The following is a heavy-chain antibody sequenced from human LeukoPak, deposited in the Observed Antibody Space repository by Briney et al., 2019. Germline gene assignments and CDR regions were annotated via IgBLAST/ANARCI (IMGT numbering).Heavy chain of an antibody. CDR2: INQEGSEK. J-gene: IGHJ4*02. CDR1: GLIFRSYW. CDR3: ARERDGRFFDY. D-gene: IGHD5-24*01. Sequence: GGSLRPSCEVPGLIFRSYWMSWVRQAPGKGLEWVANINQEGSEKYFEDSVKGRFTISRDNAKNSLHLQMNTLRAEDTAVYYCARERDGRFFDYWGQGTLVTVSS. V-gene: IGHV3-7*01.